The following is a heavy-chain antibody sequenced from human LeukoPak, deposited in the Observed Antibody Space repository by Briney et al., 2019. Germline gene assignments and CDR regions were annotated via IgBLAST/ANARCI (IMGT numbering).Heavy chain of an antibody. CDR1: EFTFSTYY. D-gene: IGHD2-15*01. CDR3: ARVDSYCSGEGCYYYYGMDV. V-gene: IGHV3-21*06. J-gene: IGHJ6*02. CDR2: ISIGSTYI. Sequence: GGSLRLSCAASEFTFSTYYMSWVRQTPEKGLEWVSSISIGSTYINYADSVKGRFTISRDDAKSSLYLQMNSLRAEDTAVYYCARVDSYCSGEGCYYYYGMDVWGQGTTVTVSS.